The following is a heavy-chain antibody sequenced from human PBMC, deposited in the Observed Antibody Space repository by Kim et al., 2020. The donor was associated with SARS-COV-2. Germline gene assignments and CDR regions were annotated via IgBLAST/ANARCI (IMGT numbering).Heavy chain of an antibody. CDR2: SSSGNGGST. CDR3: ARRQLISYCYYYDMGG. CDR1: GVTFSISV. V-gene: IGHV3-23*01. J-gene: IGHJ6*03. Sequence: GGSLRLSCAASGVTFSISVMTWVRQPPGKGLELVSVSSSGNGGSTYYADSVKGRFTISRDNSKKMVFLQMNSLRAEDTAVYYCARRQLISYCYYYDMGG. D-gene: IGHD1-1*01.